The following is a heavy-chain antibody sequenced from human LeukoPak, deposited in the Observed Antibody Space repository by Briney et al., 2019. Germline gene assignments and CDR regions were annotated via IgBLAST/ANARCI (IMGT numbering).Heavy chain of an antibody. J-gene: IGHJ6*02. CDR3: ARDKRGGWFGDQYGMDV. V-gene: IGHV6-1*01. CDR1: GDSVSSNSAA. Sequence: SQTLSLTCAVSGDSVSSNSAAWNWIRQSPSRGLEWLGRTYYTSKWYNDYAVSVKSRISIKPDTSKNQFSLKLSSVTAADTAVYYCARDKRGGWFGDQYGMDVWGQGTTVTVSS. D-gene: IGHD3-10*01. CDR2: TYYTSKWYN.